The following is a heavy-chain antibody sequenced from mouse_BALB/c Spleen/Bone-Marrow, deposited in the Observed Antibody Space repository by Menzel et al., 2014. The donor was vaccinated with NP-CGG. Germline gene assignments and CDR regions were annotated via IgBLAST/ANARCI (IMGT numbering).Heavy chain of an antibody. D-gene: IGHD2-4*01. CDR1: GFSLISYG. J-gene: IGHJ4*01. Sequence: VKLEESGPGLVAPSQSLSITCTVSGFSLISYGVHWVRQPPGKGLEWLGVIWTSGSTNYNSALMSRLSISKDNSKSQVFLKMNSLQTDDTAMYYCARGMGLRLRGCAMDYWGQGTSVTVSS. CDR2: IWTSGST. CDR3: ARGMGLRLRGCAMDY. V-gene: IGHV2-9*02.